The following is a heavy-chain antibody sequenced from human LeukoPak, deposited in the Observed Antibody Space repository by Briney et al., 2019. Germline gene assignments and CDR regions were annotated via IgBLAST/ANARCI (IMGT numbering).Heavy chain of an antibody. CDR1: GFTFNNCA. V-gene: IGHV3-48*01. D-gene: IGHD3-10*01. Sequence: PGGSLRLSCAASGFTFNNCAMNWVRQAPGKGLEWVSYISSSSSTIYYADSVKGRFTISRDNSKNTLYLQMNSLRAEDTAVYYCAKSLLTMVRGAQIGFDYWGQGTLVTVSS. CDR2: ISSSSSTI. J-gene: IGHJ4*02. CDR3: AKSLLTMVRGAQIGFDY.